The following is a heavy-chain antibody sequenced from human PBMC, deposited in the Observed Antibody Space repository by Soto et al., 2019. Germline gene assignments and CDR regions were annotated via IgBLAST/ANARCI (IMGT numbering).Heavy chain of an antibody. J-gene: IGHJ1*01. CDR2: IYRGGST. D-gene: IGHD3-22*01. V-gene: IGHV3-53*01. Sequence: EVQLVESGGGLIQPGGSLRVSCAASGFTVSSNYMSWVLQAPGKGLEWVSVIYRGGSTYYADSVKGRFTISRDNSKNTLYLQMNSLRAEDTAVYYCARDRVESGYPEYFQHWGQGTLVTVSS. CDR3: ARDRVESGYPEYFQH. CDR1: GFTVSSNY.